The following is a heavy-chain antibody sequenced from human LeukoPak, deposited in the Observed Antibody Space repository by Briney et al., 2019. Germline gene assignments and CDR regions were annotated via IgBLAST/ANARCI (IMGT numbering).Heavy chain of an antibody. J-gene: IGHJ1*01. CDR3: ARSRDSSGWYPFQH. CDR1: GFSVSSNY. Sequence: GGSLRLSCAASGFSVSSNYMSWVRQAPGKGLEWVSVIYSGGRTEYAEYADSAKGRFTISRDKSKNTLYLQTNSLRAEDTAVYYCARSRDSSGWYPFQHWGQGTLVTVSS. CDR2: IYSGGRTEYA. D-gene: IGHD6-19*01. V-gene: IGHV3-53*01.